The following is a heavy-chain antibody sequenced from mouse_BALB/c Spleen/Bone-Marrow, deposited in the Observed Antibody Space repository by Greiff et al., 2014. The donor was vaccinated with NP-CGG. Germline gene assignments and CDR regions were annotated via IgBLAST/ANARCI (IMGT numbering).Heavy chain of an antibody. CDR3: ARSGSSGYYAMDY. V-gene: IGHV1-12*01. Sequence: LQQSGAVLVKPGASVKMSCKASGYTFTSYNMHWVKQTPGQGLEWIGAIYPGNGDTSYNQKFKGKATLTADKSSSTAYMQLSSLTSEDSAVYYCARSGSSGYYAMDYWGQGTSVTVSS. CDR2: IYPGNGDT. D-gene: IGHD3-1*01. CDR1: GYTFTSYN. J-gene: IGHJ4*01.